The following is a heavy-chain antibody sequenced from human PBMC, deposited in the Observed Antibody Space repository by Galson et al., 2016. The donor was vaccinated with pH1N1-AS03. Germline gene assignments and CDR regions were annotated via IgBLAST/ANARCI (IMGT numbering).Heavy chain of an antibody. Sequence: SVKVSCKASGGTFSSYAISWVRQAPGQGLEWMGGIIPAFETEDYAQKFQGRVTITTDESTSTAYMELSSLRSEDTAVYYCARRGTGASCRPLQFPDNYFDPQGQVTLVTVSS. CDR2: IIPAFETE. CDR3: ARRGTGASCRPLQFPDNYFDP. D-gene: IGHD2-15*01. J-gene: IGHJ5*02. CDR1: GGTFSSYA. V-gene: IGHV1-69*05.